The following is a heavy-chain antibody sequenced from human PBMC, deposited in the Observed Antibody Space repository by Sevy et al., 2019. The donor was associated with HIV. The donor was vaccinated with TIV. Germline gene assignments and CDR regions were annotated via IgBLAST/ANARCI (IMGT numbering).Heavy chain of an antibody. CDR3: ARDQDYDFSSGYYPQENNYGMDV. V-gene: IGHV1-18*01. CDR1: GYTFTSYG. D-gene: IGHD3-3*01. CDR2: ISAYNRNT. Sequence: GAVKVSCKASGYTFTSYGISWVRQAPGQGLEWKGWISAYNRNTNYAQKLQGRVTMITDTSTSTAYMELRSLRSDDTAVYYCARDQDYDFSSGYYPQENNYGMDVWGQGTTDTV. J-gene: IGHJ6*02.